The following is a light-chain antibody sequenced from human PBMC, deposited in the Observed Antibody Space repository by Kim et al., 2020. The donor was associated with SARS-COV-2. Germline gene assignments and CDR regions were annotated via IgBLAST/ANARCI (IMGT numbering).Light chain of an antibody. V-gene: IGLV3-19*01. CDR3: EARDKSGDHVV. CDR1: SLRTYY. Sequence: SSELTQDPAVSVALGQTVRITCQGDSLRTYYASWYQHKPGQAPILVIYGKNNRPSGIPDRFSGSSSGNTASLTVTGAQAVDEADYYCEARDKSGDHVVFGGGTQLTVL. J-gene: IGLJ2*01. CDR2: GKN.